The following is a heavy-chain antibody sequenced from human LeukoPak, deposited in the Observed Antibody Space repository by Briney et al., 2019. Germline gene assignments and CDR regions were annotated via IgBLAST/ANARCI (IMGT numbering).Heavy chain of an antibody. Sequence: GGSLRLSCPAPGFTFSSSAMSWVRQAPGKWLEWVAAISGSGGSTYYADSVKGRFTISRDNSKNTLYLQMSSMRAEETAVYYCAKAANEWELLAGYFDYWGQGTLVTVSS. D-gene: IGHD1-26*01. CDR2: ISGSGGST. CDR3: AKAANEWELLAGYFDY. V-gene: IGHV3-23*01. J-gene: IGHJ4*02. CDR1: GFTFSSSA.